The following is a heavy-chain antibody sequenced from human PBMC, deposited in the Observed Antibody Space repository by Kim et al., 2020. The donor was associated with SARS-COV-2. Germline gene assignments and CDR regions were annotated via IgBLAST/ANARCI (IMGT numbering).Heavy chain of an antibody. V-gene: IGHV3-15*01. CDR2: IKSKTDGGTT. J-gene: IGHJ1*01. CDR1: GFTFSNAW. CDR3: TTDPEEQQLVIHVSPRAPGATFQH. D-gene: IGHD6-13*01. Sequence: GGSLRLSCAASGFTFSNAWMSWVRQAPGKGLEWVGRIKSKTDGGTTDYAAPVKGRFTISRDDSKNTLYLQMNSLKTEDTAVYYCTTDPEEQQLVIHVSPRAPGATFQHWGQGTLVTVSS.